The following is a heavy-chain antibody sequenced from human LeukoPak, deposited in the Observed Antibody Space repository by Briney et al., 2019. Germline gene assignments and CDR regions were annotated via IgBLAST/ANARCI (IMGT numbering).Heavy chain of an antibody. J-gene: IGHJ4*02. CDR2: FIPTFGTA. CDR1: GRTFSSYA. Sequence: VKLSCKASGRTFSSYAISSLPQSPGHRLEWMGGFIPTFGTANYAQEFHGRVTINTDESTNTAYMELSSLRTEDTSGYYCAREVNELSIFDYWGQGTLVTVSS. D-gene: IGHD1-26*01. CDR3: AREVNELSIFDY. V-gene: IGHV1-69*05.